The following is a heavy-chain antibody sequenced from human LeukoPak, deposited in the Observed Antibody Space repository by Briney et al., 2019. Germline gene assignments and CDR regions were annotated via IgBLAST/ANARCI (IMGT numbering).Heavy chain of an antibody. V-gene: IGHV5-51*01. Sequence: GESLKISCKGSGYSFTSYWIGWVRQMPGKGLEWMGIIYPGDSDTRYSPSFQGQVTISADKSISTAYLQWSSLKASDTAMYYCARHQSNYYDSSGYAPHFDYWGQGTLVTVSS. D-gene: IGHD3-22*01. CDR3: ARHQSNYYDSSGYAPHFDY. J-gene: IGHJ4*02. CDR2: IYPGDSDT. CDR1: GYSFTSYW.